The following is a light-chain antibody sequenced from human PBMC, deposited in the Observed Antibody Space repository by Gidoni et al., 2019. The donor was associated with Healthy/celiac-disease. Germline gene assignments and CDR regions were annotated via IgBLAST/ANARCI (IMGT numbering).Light chain of an antibody. CDR2: DVS. V-gene: IGLV2-14*03. Sequence: QSALTQPASVSGSPCQSITIACTGTSSDVGGYNYVSWYQQHPGKAPKLMIYDVSNRPSGVSNRFSGSKSGNTASLTISGLQAEDEADYYCSSYTSSSTVFGGGTKLTVL. CDR1: SSDVGGYNY. CDR3: SSYTSSSTV. J-gene: IGLJ2*01.